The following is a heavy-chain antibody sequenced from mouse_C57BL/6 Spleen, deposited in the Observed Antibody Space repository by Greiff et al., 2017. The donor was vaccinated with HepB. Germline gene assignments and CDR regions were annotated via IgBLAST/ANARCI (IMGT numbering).Heavy chain of an antibody. J-gene: IGHJ3*01. CDR2: IDPANGNT. V-gene: IGHV14-3*01. D-gene: IGHD1-1*01. CDR3: ARSYYGSSPWFAY. CDR1: GFNIKNSY. Sequence: EVQLQQSVAELVRPGASVKLSCTASGFNIKNSYMHWVKQRPEQGLEWIGRIDPANGNTKYAPKFQGKATITADTSSNTAYLQLSSLTSEDTAIYYCARSYYGSSPWFAYWGQGTLVTVSA.